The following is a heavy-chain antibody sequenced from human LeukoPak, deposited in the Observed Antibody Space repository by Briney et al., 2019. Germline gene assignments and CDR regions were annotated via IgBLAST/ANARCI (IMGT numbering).Heavy chain of an antibody. CDR1: EYSYTNYW. Sequence: GESLKISCKGSEYSYTNYWIARVRQMPGKGLEWVGIIYPGDSDTRYSPSFQGHGTISADKSIIAAALHSSSLKAADTAMYYCARRPPGPWGQGTLVIVYS. J-gene: IGHJ5*02. CDR3: ARRPPGP. CDR2: IYPGDSDT. V-gene: IGHV5-51*01.